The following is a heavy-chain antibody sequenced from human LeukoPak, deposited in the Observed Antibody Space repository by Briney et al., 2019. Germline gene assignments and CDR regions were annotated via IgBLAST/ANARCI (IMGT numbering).Heavy chain of an antibody. V-gene: IGHV3-7*01. CDR3: ARVCGRYFDWFVNWFDP. J-gene: IGHJ5*02. D-gene: IGHD3-9*01. CDR2: IKQDGSEK. CDR1: GFTFSSYW. Sequence: GGSLRLSCAASGFTFSSYWMSWVRQAPGKGLEWVANIKQDGSEKYYVDSVKGRFTISRDNAKNSLYLQMNSLRAEDTAVYYCARVCGRYFDWFVNWFDPWGQGTLVTVSS.